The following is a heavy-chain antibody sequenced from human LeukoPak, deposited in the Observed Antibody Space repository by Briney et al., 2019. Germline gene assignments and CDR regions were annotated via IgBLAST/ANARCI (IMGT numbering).Heavy chain of an antibody. V-gene: IGHV3-15*01. Sequence: GGSLRLSCAASGFTFSNAWMSWVRQAPGKGLEWVGRIKSKTDGGATDYAAPVKGRFTISRDDSKNTLYLQMNSLKTEDTAVYYCTTPSSGSQRKTYYYGMDVWGQGTTVTVSS. D-gene: IGHD3-22*01. J-gene: IGHJ6*02. CDR3: TTPSSGSQRKTYYYGMDV. CDR2: IKSKTDGGAT. CDR1: GFTFSNAW.